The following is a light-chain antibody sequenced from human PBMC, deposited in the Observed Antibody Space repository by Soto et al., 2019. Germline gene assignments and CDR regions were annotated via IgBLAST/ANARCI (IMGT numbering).Light chain of an antibody. CDR2: DDS. J-gene: IGLJ3*02. V-gene: IGLV3-21*02. Sequence: SYELTQPPSVSVAPGQTAMITCGGNNIGNKSVHWYQQRPGQAPVLVVYDDSGRPSGIPDRLSGSNSENTATLTISRVEAGDEADFYCQVCDSSSDDRSDPTSDRWVFGGGTKVTVL. CDR3: QVCDSSSDDRSDPTSDRWV. CDR1: NIGNKS.